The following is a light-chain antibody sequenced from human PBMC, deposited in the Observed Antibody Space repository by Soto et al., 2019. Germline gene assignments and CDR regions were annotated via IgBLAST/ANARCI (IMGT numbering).Light chain of an antibody. Sequence: QSALTQPPSASGSPGQSVAISCTGTSSDVGGYNYVSWYQQHPGKAPKLMIYEVSKRPSGVPDRFSGSKSGNTASLTISGLQAEDEADYYCCSYAGSYTFGFGGGTKLTVL. V-gene: IGLV2-8*01. CDR3: CSYAGSYTFG. CDR1: SSDVGGYNY. J-gene: IGLJ2*01. CDR2: EVS.